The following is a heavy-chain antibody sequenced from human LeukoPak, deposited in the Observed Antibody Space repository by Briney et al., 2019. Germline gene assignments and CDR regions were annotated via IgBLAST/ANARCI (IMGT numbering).Heavy chain of an antibody. V-gene: IGHV2-5*02. CDR3: AHRQHEILTGYYDY. J-gene: IGHJ4*02. D-gene: IGHD3-9*01. CDR2: IYLDDDK. Sequence: SGPTLLNPTPTLTLTCTFSGFSLRTRGVGVGWIRQPPGKALEWLSLIYLDDDKRNSPTLKSRLTNTKDTSKNQWVLTMTNMDTVDTATYYCAHRQHEILTGYYDYWGQGTLVTVSS. CDR1: GFSLRTRGVG.